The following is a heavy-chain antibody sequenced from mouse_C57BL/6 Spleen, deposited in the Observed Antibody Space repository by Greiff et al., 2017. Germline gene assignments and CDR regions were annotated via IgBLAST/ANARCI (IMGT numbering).Heavy chain of an antibody. CDR1: GFNIKDYY. J-gene: IGHJ2*01. CDR2: IDPEDGET. CDR3: ARSYYGNYGDY. D-gene: IGHD2-1*01. V-gene: IGHV14-2*01. Sequence: EVQLVESGAELVKPGASAKLSCTASGFNIKDYYMHWVKQSPEQGLEWIGRIDPEDGETKYAPKFQGKATITADTSSNTAYLQLSSLTSEDTAVYYCARSYYGNYGDYWGQGTTLTVSS.